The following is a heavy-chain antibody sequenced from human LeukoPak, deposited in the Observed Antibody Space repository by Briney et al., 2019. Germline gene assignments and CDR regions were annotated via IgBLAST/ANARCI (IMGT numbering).Heavy chain of an antibody. CDR1: GGSISSYY. D-gene: IGHD2-2*01. Sequence: SETLSLTCTVSGGSISSYYWSWIRQPPGKGLEWIGYIYYSGSTNYNPSLKSRVTISVDTSKNQFSLKLSSVTAADTAVYYCARGYCSSTSCPVYYYYGMDVWGQGTTVTVSS. CDR2: IYYSGST. V-gene: IGHV4-59*01. J-gene: IGHJ6*02. CDR3: ARGYCSSTSCPVYYYYGMDV.